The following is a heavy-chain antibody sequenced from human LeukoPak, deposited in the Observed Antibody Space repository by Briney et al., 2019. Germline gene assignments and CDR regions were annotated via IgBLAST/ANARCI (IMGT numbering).Heavy chain of an antibody. Sequence: GGSLRLSCAASGFTFSSYWMSWVRQAPGKGLEWVANIKQDGSEKYYVDSVKGRFTISGDNARHSLYLQMNSLRAEDTAVYYCARTDGPTAEFDYWGQGTLVTVSS. CDR2: IKQDGSEK. CDR1: GFTFSSYW. CDR3: ARTDGPTAEFDY. D-gene: IGHD6-13*01. J-gene: IGHJ4*02. V-gene: IGHV3-7*01.